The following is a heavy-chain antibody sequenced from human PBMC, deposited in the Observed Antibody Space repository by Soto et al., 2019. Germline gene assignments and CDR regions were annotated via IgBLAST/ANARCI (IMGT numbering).Heavy chain of an antibody. Sequence: QVQLQESGPGLVKPSETLSLTCTVSGGSITPFKWSWIRQSPGKGLEWIGYMYSSGSVNYNPSLKSRVTISMDTSKHQYSLKLISATAADTAVYYCARELSAFDYWGQGIVVTVSS. J-gene: IGHJ4*02. CDR2: MYSSGSV. V-gene: IGHV4-59*01. CDR1: GGSITPFK. D-gene: IGHD2-15*01. CDR3: ARELSAFDY.